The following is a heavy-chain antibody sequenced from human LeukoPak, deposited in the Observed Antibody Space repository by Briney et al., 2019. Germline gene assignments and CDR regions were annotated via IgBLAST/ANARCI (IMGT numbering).Heavy chain of an antibody. CDR1: GFTFSSYW. CDR3: ARLFDRVTTYDY. J-gene: IGHJ4*02. Sequence: GGPLRLSCAASGFTFSSYWMYWVRQAPGKGLEWVASIKQDESEKYYGDSVKGRFAVSRDNAKNSLFLQMNSLRAEDTAVYYCARLFDRVTTYDYWGQGTQVTVSS. CDR2: IKQDESEK. V-gene: IGHV3-7*01. D-gene: IGHD4-17*01.